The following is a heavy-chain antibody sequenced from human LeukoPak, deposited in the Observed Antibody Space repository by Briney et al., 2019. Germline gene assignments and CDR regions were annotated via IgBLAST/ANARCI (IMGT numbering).Heavy chain of an antibody. J-gene: IGHJ4*02. V-gene: IGHV3-15*01. Sequence: PGGSLRLSCAASGFNVNSFEMTWVRQAPGLGLEWVGRIKSKTDGGTTDYAAPVKGRFTISRDDSKNTLYLQMNSLKTEDTAVYYCNAGGYYPYYFDYWGQGTLVTVSS. D-gene: IGHD3-22*01. CDR3: NAGGYYPYYFDY. CDR1: GFNVNSFE. CDR2: IKSKTDGGTT.